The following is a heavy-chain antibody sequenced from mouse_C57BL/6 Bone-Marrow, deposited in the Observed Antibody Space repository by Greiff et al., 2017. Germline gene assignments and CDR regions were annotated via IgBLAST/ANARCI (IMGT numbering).Heavy chain of an antibody. J-gene: IGHJ4*01. CDR3: ALMDY. Sequence: VQGVESGPGLVAPSQSLSITCTVSGFSLTSYAISWVRQPPGKGLEWLGVIWTGGGTSYNSALKSRLSISKDNSKSQVFLKMNSLQTDDTARYYCALMDYWGQGTSVTVSS. CDR1: GFSLTSYA. V-gene: IGHV2-9-1*01. CDR2: IWTGGGT.